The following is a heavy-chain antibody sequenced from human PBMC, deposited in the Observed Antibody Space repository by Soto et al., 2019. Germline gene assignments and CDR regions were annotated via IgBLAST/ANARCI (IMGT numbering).Heavy chain of an antibody. J-gene: IGHJ4*02. CDR2: ISGSGGST. V-gene: IGHV3-23*01. D-gene: IGHD3-10*01. Sequence: EVQLLESGGGLVQPGGSLRLSCAASGFTFSSYAMSWVRQAPGKGLEWVSAISGSGGSTYYADSVKGRFTISRDNSKNPVDLQMNRLRAEDQAVYYRAAKKGEWFQFDYWGQGTLVTVSS. CDR1: GFTFSSYA. CDR3: AAKKGEWFQFDY.